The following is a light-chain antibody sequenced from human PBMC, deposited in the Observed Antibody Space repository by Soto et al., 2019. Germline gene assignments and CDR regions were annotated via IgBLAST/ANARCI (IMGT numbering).Light chain of an antibody. CDR3: QQYGSSPRT. CDR2: GTS. J-gene: IGKJ1*01. Sequence: EIVLTQSPGTLSLSPGERATLSCRASQNVGSRYLAWYQQKPGQAPRLLIYGTSNRATGIPDRFSGSGSGTDFSHTISSLEPGDLAVYYCQQYGSSPRTFGQGTKVDIK. V-gene: IGKV3-20*01. CDR1: QNVGSRY.